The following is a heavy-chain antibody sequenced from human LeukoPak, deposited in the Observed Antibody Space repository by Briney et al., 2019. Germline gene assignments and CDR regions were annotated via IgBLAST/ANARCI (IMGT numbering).Heavy chain of an antibody. Sequence: GASVKVSCKPSGYTFTGYYIHWLRRAPGQGLAWMGRINSNNGVSNYAQRFQGRVTMTRDTSISTAYMELSGLTSDDTAVYYCARRLCTGGSCYPDYWGQGTLVTVSS. CDR3: ARRLCTGGSCYPDY. CDR2: INSNNGVS. J-gene: IGHJ4*02. CDR1: GYTFTGYY. D-gene: IGHD2-15*01. V-gene: IGHV1-2*02.